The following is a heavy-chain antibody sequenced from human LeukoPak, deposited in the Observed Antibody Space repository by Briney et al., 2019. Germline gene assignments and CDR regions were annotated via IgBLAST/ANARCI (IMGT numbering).Heavy chain of an antibody. CDR2: ISAYNGNT. CDR1: GYTFTSYG. Sequence: ASVKVSCKASGYTFTSYGISWVRQAPGQGLEWMGWISAYNGNTSYAQKLQGRVTMTTDTSTSTAYMELRSLRSDDTAVYYCARAVVHSSAYYVGYWGQGTLVTVSS. J-gene: IGHJ4*02. V-gene: IGHV1-18*01. D-gene: IGHD3-22*01. CDR3: ARAVVHSSAYYVGY.